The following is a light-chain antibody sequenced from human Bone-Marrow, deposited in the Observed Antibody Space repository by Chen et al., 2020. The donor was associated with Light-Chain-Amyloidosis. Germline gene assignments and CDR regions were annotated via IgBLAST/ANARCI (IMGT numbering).Light chain of an antibody. CDR1: SSDVGGYNY. Sequence: QSALTQPAYVSGSPGQSITIPCTGTSSDVGGYNYVSWYQQHPGKAPKLMIYEITNRPSGISIRFSGSKSGNTASLTISGLPAEYEADYYCSSFTITNTWIFGGGTKLTVL. J-gene: IGLJ2*01. V-gene: IGLV2-14*01. CDR3: SSFTITNTWI. CDR2: EIT.